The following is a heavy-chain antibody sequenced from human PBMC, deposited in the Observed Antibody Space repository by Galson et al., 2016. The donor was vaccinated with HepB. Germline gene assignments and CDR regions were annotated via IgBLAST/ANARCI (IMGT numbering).Heavy chain of an antibody. Sequence: SLRLSCAASGFSFSNYAMYWARQAPGKGLEWVAFISYDGSDKFYADSVKGRFTVSRDSSKSTLYLQMNSLRGDDTAVYHCVRSSRASGYSLDLWGQGTTVSVSS. CDR1: GFSFSNYA. CDR2: ISYDGSDK. J-gene: IGHJ6*02. CDR3: VRSSRASGYSLDL. V-gene: IGHV3-30-3*01.